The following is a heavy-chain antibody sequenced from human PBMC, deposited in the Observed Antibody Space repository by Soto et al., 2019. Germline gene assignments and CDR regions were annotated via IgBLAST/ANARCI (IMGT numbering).Heavy chain of an antibody. V-gene: IGHV3-49*04. Sequence: GSLRLSCTASGXSFGDYDISWDRQAPGKGLEWVGLSRSRAFGGTSEYAASFRDRFTFSRDDSKSIVYLQINRLKTEDTAVYYCSRRETEVAGTIDYWGQGTRATVS. D-gene: IGHD1-26*01. CDR1: GXSFGDYD. CDR3: SRRETEVAGTIDY. CDR2: SRSRAFGGTS. J-gene: IGHJ4*02.